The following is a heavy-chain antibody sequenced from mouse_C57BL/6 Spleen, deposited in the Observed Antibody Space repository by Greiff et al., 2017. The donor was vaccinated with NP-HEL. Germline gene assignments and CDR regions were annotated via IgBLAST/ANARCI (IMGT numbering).Heavy chain of an antibody. CDR3: ARGGAQAHAMDY. D-gene: IGHD3-2*02. Sequence: VQLVESGAELVKPGASVKISCKASGYAFSSYWMNWVKQRPGKGLEWIGQIYPGDGDTNYNGKFKGKATLTADKSSSTAYMQLSSLTSEDSAVYFCARGGAQAHAMDYWGQGTSVTVSS. V-gene: IGHV1-80*01. J-gene: IGHJ4*01. CDR1: GYAFSSYW. CDR2: IYPGDGDT.